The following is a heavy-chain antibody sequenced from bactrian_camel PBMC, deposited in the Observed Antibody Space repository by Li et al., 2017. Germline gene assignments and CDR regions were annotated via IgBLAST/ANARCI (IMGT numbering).Heavy chain of an antibody. CDR2: INSVGDPT. CDR1: GFDFIRSA. Sequence: VQLVESGGGLVQPGGSLRLSCSGSGFDFIRSAMSWVRQAPGKGLEWVSTINSVGDPTYYADSVKGRFTISRDNAKNTLYLQMNSVKPEDAAVYHCAVPGSWSPECGYSGQGTQVTFS. V-gene: IGHV3S40*01. CDR3: AVPGSWSPECGY. D-gene: IGHD6*01. J-gene: IGHJ6*01.